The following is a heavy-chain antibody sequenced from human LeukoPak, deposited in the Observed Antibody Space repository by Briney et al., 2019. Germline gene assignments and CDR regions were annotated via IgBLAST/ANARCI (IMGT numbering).Heavy chain of an antibody. Sequence: GGSLRLSCAASGLIVSTNFMSWVRQAPGKGLEWVSVIYSGGSTYYADSVKGRFTISRDNSKNTLYLQMNSLRAEDTAVYYCARVGTGYPIDYWGQGTLVTVSS. CDR2: IYSGGST. V-gene: IGHV3-53*01. J-gene: IGHJ4*02. CDR1: GLIVSTNF. CDR3: ARVGTGYPIDY. D-gene: IGHD3/OR15-3a*01.